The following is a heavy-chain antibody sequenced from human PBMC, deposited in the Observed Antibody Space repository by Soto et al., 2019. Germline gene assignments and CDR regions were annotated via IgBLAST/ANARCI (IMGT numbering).Heavy chain of an antibody. CDR2: IIPIFGTA. D-gene: IGHD1-26*01. J-gene: IGHJ6*02. CDR3: ARGERELPLYYYGMDV. Sequence: SVKVSCKASGGTFSSYAISWVRQAPGQGLEWMGGIIPIFGTADYAQKFQGRVTITADKSTSTAYMELSSLRSEDTAVYYCARGERELPLYYYGMDVWGQGTTVTVSS. V-gene: IGHV1-69*06. CDR1: GGTFSSYA.